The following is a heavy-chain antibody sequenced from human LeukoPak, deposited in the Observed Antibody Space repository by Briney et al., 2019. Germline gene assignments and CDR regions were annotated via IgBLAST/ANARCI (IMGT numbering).Heavy chain of an antibody. CDR1: GGTISSGASD. V-gene: IGHV4-31*03. Sequence: PSRTLSLTCTVSGGTISSGASDWGWIRQHPKRGLEWLGYINHSGRTYYNPSLGSRVTMSVDTSKNQFSLKLSSVTAADSAVYYCARAARQGFTMIVVPFFYFDLWGRGTLVTVSS. CDR3: ARAARQGFTMIVVPFFYFDL. J-gene: IGHJ2*01. CDR2: INHSGRT. D-gene: IGHD3-22*01.